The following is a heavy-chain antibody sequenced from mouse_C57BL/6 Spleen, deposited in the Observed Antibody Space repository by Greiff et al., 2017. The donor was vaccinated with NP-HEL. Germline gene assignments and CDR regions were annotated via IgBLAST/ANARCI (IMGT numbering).Heavy chain of an antibody. Sequence: QVQLQQPGAELVKPGASVKLSCKASGYTFTSYWMHWVKQRPGRGLEWIGRIDPSSGGTKYNEKFKGKATLTVDKPSSTADMQLSSLTSEDSAVYYCARSDSSGYRKGNFDYWGQGTTLTVSS. D-gene: IGHD3-2*02. J-gene: IGHJ2*01. CDR3: ARSDSSGYRKGNFDY. CDR2: IDPSSGGT. CDR1: GYTFTSYW. V-gene: IGHV1-72*01.